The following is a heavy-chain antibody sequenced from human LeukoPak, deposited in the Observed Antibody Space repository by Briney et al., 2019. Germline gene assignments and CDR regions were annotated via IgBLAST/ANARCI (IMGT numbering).Heavy chain of an antibody. V-gene: IGHV4-4*07. CDR2: IYTSGST. CDR3: ARGPVDTTYLGFDY. J-gene: IGHJ4*02. Sequence: SETLSLTCTVSGASISSYYWSWIRQPAGKGLEWIGRIYTSGSTNYNPPLKSRVTTSVDKSKNQLSLKLSSVTAADTAVYYCARGPVDTTYLGFDYWGQGTLVTVSS. CDR1: GASISSYY. D-gene: IGHD5-18*01.